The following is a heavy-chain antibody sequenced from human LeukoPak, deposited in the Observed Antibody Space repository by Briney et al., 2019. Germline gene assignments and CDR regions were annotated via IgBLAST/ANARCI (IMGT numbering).Heavy chain of an antibody. CDR3: ARGSSGYPYYNDY. D-gene: IGHD3-22*01. J-gene: IGHJ4*02. Sequence: SETLSLTCTVSGGSISSGDYYWSWIRQPPGKGLEWIGYIYYSGITNYNPSLKSRVTISVDTSKNQFSLKLNSVTAADTAVYYCARGSSGYPYYNDYWGQGALVTVSS. V-gene: IGHV4-61*08. CDR2: IYYSGIT. CDR1: GGSISSGDYY.